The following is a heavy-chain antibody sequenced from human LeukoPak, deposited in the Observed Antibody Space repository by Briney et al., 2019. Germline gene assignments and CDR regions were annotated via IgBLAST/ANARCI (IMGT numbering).Heavy chain of an antibody. D-gene: IGHD2-15*01. J-gene: IGHJ5*02. CDR1: GYTFTSYG. V-gene: IGHV1-2*02. CDR2: INPNSGGT. CDR3: ARVRGYCSGGSCYSNWYVGTRFDP. Sequence: GASVKVSCKASGYTFTSYGISWVRQAPGQGLEWMGWINPNSGGTNYAQKFQGRVTMTRDTSISTAYMELSRLRSDDTAVYYCARVRGYCSGGSCYSNWYVGTRFDPWGQGTLVTVSS.